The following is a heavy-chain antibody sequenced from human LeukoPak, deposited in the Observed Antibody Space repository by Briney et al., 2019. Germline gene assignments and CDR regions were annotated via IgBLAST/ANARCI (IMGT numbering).Heavy chain of an antibody. Sequence: QPGGSLRLSCAAFGFTFDNYALHWVRQATGKGLEYVSGLIPNGDSTYYATSVKGRFSISRHNPQHTLFLQRGSLRVEDTAVYYCARTYSYGAGTDSSFGYWGQGTLVSVSP. D-gene: IGHD3-10*01. V-gene: IGHV3-64*01. CDR3: ARTYSYGAGTDSSFGY. CDR2: LIPNGDST. J-gene: IGHJ4*02. CDR1: GFTFDNYA.